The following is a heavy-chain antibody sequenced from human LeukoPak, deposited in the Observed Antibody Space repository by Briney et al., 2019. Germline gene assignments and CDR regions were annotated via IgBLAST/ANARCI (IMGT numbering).Heavy chain of an antibody. V-gene: IGHV3-23*01. D-gene: IGHD1-26*01. CDR3: AKDHSGSYLIFDY. CDR2: ISGSGGST. CDR1: GFTVSSNY. J-gene: IGHJ4*02. Sequence: GGSLRLSCAASGFTVSSNYMSWVRQAPGKGLEWVSAISGSGGSTYYADSVKGRFTISRDNSKNTLYLQMNSLRAEDTAVYYCAKDHSGSYLIFDYWGQGTLVTVSS.